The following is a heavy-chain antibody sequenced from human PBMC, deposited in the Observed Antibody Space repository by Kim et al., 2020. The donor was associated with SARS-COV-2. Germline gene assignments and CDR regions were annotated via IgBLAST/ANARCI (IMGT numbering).Heavy chain of an antibody. V-gene: IGHV1-18*01. CDR1: GYTFTSYG. J-gene: IGHJ6*02. Sequence: ASVKVSCKASGYTFTSYGISWVRQAPGQGLEWMGWISAYNGNTNYAQKLQGRVTMTTDTSTSTAYMELRSLRSDDTAVYYCARDWGYVGGSIAARGEDYYYGMDVWGQGTTVTVSS. CDR3: ARDWGYVGGSIAARGEDYYYGMDV. D-gene: IGHD6-6*01. CDR2: ISAYNGNT.